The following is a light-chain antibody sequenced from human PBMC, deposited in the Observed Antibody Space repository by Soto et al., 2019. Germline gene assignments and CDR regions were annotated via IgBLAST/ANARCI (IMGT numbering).Light chain of an antibody. CDR1: SSNIGDHY. V-gene: IGLV1-51*01. Sequence: QSVLTQPPSVSAAPGQKVTISCSGSSSNIGDHYVSWYQQLPGTAPKLLIYDNNERPSGIPDRFSGSKSGTSATLGITTLQTGDEADYYCGAWDSSLSAVVFGGGPKVTVL. CDR3: GAWDSSLSAVV. J-gene: IGLJ3*02. CDR2: DNN.